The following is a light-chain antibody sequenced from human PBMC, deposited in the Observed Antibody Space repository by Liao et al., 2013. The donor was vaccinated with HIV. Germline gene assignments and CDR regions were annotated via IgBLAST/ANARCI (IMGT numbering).Light chain of an antibody. J-gene: IGLJ1*01. V-gene: IGLV3-1*01. CDR3: QAWDSSTNYV. CDR2: QDT. Sequence: SYELTQPPSVSRAPQDRQPASPAQEINWAIGILAGISRGQASPLLLVIYQDTKRPSGISDRFSGSNSGNTATLTISGTQALDEADYYCQAWDSSTNYVFGTGTQVTVL. CDR1: NWAIG.